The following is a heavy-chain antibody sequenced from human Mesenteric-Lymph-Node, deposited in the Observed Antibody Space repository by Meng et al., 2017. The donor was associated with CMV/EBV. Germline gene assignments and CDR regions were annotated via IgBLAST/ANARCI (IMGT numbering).Heavy chain of an antibody. D-gene: IGHD2-2*01. CDR3: ARGRGAYQLLHAEYFQH. Sequence: SETLSLTCTVSGGSISSSNYYWGWIRQPPGKGLEWIGTISYSGSTYYNPSLKSRVTISVDTSKNQFSLKLSSVTAADTAVYYCARGRGAYQLLHAEYFQHWGQGTLVIVSS. V-gene: IGHV4-39*01. CDR1: GGSISSSNYY. J-gene: IGHJ1*01. CDR2: ISYSGST.